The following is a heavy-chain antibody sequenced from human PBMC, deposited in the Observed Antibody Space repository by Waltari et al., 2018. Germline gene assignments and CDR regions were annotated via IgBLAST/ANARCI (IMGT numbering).Heavy chain of an antibody. Sequence: EVQLVESGGGLVQPGRSLRLSCPASGFTFGDYAMSWVRQAPGKGLGWVGFIRSKAYGGTTEYAASVKGRFTISRDDSKSIAYLQMNSLKTEDTAVYYCTRVVVVPAATLWGNYYYMDVWGKGTTVTVSS. V-gene: IGHV3-49*04. CDR2: IRSKAYGGTT. D-gene: IGHD2-2*01. CDR1: GFTFGDYA. CDR3: TRVVVVPAATLWGNYYYMDV. J-gene: IGHJ6*03.